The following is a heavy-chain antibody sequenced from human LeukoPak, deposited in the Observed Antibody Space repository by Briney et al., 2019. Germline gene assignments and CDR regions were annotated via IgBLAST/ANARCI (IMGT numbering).Heavy chain of an antibody. CDR2: ICWNSGSI. CDR1: GFTFDDYA. CDR3: AKDTGYYYDSSGSLQH. V-gene: IGHV3-9*01. J-gene: IGHJ1*01. Sequence: GRSLRLSCAASGFTFDDYAMHWVRQAPGKGLEWVSGICWNSGSIGYADSVKGRFTISRDNAKNSLYLQMNSLRAEDTALYYCAKDTGYYYDSSGSLQHWGQGTLVTVSS. D-gene: IGHD3-22*01.